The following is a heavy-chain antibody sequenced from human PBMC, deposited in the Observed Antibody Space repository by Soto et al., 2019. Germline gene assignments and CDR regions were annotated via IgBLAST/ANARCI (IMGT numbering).Heavy chain of an antibody. V-gene: IGHV3-73*01. Sequence: GGSLRLPCAASWCPFSGSAMHWVRQANGKGLEWVGRIRSKANSYATAYAASVKGRFTISRDDSKNTAYLQMNSLKTEDTAVYYCTRHGVDYYGSGSYYNIPPVWGKGTTVTVSS. CDR2: IRSKANSYAT. CDR3: TRHGVDYYGSGSYYNIPPV. J-gene: IGHJ6*04. CDR1: WCPFSGSA. D-gene: IGHD3-10*01.